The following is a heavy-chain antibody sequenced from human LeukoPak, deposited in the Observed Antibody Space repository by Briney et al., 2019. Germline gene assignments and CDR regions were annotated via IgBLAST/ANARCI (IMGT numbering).Heavy chain of an antibody. J-gene: IGHJ6*02. D-gene: IGHD3-9*01. Sequence: ASVKVSCKASGYTFTSYYMHWVRQAPGQGLEWMGIINPSGGTTSYTQKFQGRVTMTRDTSTSTVYMELSSLRSGDTAVYYCALLVLRYFDWIGSYYGMDVWGQGTTVTVSS. CDR3: ALLVLRYFDWIGSYYGMDV. V-gene: IGHV1-46*01. CDR2: INPSGGTT. CDR1: GYTFTSYY.